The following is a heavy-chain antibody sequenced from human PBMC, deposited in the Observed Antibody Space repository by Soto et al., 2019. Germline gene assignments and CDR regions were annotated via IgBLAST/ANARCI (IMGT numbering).Heavy chain of an antibody. Sequence: SETLSLTCTVSGGSISSGDYYWSWIRQPPGKGLEWIGYIYYSGSTYYNPSLKSRVTISVDTSKNQFSLKLSSVTAADTAVYYCARTSTVVSGSNWFDPWGQGTLVTVSS. CDR1: GGSISSGDYY. CDR3: ARTSTVVSGSNWFDP. CDR2: IYYSGST. D-gene: IGHD4-17*01. J-gene: IGHJ5*02. V-gene: IGHV4-30-4*01.